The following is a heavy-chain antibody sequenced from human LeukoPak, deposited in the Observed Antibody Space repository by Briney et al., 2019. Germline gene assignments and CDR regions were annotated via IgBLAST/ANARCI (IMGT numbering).Heavy chain of an antibody. D-gene: IGHD4-23*01. V-gene: IGHV4-59*08. CDR2: IYYSGST. CDR3: VRHSHHGGNFPDGFDI. Sequence: PSETLSLTCTVSGGSISSYYWSWIRQPPGKGLEWIGYIYYSGSTNYNPSLKSRVTISVDTSKNQFSLKLSSAPAADTAVYYCVRHSHHGGNFPDGFDIWGQGTMVTVSS. CDR1: GGSISSYY. J-gene: IGHJ3*02.